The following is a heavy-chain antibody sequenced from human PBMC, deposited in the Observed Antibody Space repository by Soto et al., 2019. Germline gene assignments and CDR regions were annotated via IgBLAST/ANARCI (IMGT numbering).Heavy chain of an antibody. J-gene: IGHJ6*02. V-gene: IGHV1-2*02. CDR3: ARGGRAPYFDWLLTPGEDYYGMDV. D-gene: IGHD3-9*01. Sequence: ASVKVSCKASGYTFTGYYMHWVRQAPGQGLEWMGWINPNSGGTNYAQKFQGRVTMTRDTSISTAYMELSRLRSDDTAVYYCARGGRAPYFDWLLTPGEDYYGMDVWGQGTKVTVYS. CDR2: INPNSGGT. CDR1: GYTFTGYY.